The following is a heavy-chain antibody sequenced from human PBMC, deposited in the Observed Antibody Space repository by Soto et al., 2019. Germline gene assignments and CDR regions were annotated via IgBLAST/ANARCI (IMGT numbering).Heavy chain of an antibody. V-gene: IGHV3-23*01. D-gene: IGHD3-10*01. CDR3: AKVLSKNYYYPFDF. CDR1: GPTFRQYT. CDR2: ISGGSSVT. Sequence: RHSCAASGPTFRQYTMAWVRQAPGKGLEWVSTISGGSSVTYYGDSVKGRFTISRDNAKKTLFLQLNRLSAEDTATYYCAKVLSKNYYYPFDFWGQGTQVTVSA. J-gene: IGHJ4*02.